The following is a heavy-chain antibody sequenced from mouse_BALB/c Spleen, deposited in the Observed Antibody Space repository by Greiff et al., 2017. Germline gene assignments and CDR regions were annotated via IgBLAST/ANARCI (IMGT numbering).Heavy chain of an antibody. D-gene: IGHD1-1*01. Sequence: EVKLMESGGGLVQPGGSRKLSCAASGFTFSSFGMHWVRQAPEKGLEWVAYISSGSSTIYYADTVKGRFTISRDNPKNTLFLQMTSLRSEDTAMYYCARGGSSYAMDYWGQGTSVTVSS. CDR1: GFTFSSFG. CDR3: ARGGSSYAMDY. V-gene: IGHV5-17*02. J-gene: IGHJ4*01. CDR2: ISSGSSTI.